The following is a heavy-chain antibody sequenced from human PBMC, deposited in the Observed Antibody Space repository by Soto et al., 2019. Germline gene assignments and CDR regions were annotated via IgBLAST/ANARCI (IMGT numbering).Heavy chain of an antibody. V-gene: IGHV4-59*01. CDR2: IYYSGST. J-gene: IGHJ3*02. CDR1: GGSISSYY. CDR3: ARDDYDSSGYYSKDAFDI. D-gene: IGHD3-22*01. Sequence: SETLSLTCTVSGGSISSYYWGWIRQPPGKGLEWIGYIYYSGSTNYNPSLKSRVTISVDTSKNQFSLKLSSVTAADTAVYYCARDDYDSSGYYSKDAFDIWGQGTMVTVS.